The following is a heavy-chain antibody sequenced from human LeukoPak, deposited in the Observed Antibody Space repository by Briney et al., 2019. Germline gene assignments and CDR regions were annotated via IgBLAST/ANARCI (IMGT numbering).Heavy chain of an antibody. CDR3: AKPGHVDYDYVWGPYYYYYYYMDV. J-gene: IGHJ6*03. D-gene: IGHD3-16*01. CDR1: GFTFSSYA. Sequence: GGSLRLSRAASGFTFSSYAMSWVRQAPGKGLEWVSAISGCGGSTYYADSVKGRFTISRDNSKNTLYLQMNSLRAEDTAVYYCAKPGHVDYDYVWGPYYYYYYYMDVWGKGTTVTVSS. V-gene: IGHV3-23*01. CDR2: ISGCGGST.